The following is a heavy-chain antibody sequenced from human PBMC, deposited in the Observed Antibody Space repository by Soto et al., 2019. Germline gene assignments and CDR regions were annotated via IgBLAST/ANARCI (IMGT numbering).Heavy chain of an antibody. J-gene: IGHJ4*02. V-gene: IGHV1-3*01. D-gene: IGHD6-13*01. CDR1: GYTFTSYT. Sequence: ASVKVSCKASGYTFTSYTMHWVRQAPGQSLEWMGWINAGNGNTKYSQKFQGRVTITRDTSASTAYMELTSLTSEDTTVYYCARAFYTGIAVAGVPHPHLGDYWGQGTLVTVSS. CDR3: ARAFYTGIAVAGVPHPHLGDY. CDR2: INAGNGNT.